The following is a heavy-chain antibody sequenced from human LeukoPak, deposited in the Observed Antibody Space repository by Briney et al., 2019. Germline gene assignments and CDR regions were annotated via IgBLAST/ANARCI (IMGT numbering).Heavy chain of an antibody. CDR2: INPNSGGT. CDR1: GYTFTGYY. J-gene: IGHJ3*02. D-gene: IGHD6-13*01. CDR3: ARAGYSSSWVAFDI. V-gene: IGHV1-2*02. Sequence: ASVKVSCKASGYTFTGYYMHWVRQAPGQGLEWMGWINPNSGGTNYAQKFQGRVTMTRDTSISTAYMELSRLRSDDTAVYYCARAGYSSSWVAFDIWGQGTMVTVSS.